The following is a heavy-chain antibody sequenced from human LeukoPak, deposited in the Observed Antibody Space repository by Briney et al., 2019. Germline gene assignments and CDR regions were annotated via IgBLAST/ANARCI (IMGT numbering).Heavy chain of an antibody. CDR1: GFTFSSYS. J-gene: IGHJ6*02. V-gene: IGHV3-21*01. Sequence: GSLRLSCAASGFTFSSYSMNWVRQAPGKRLEWVSSISSSSSYIYYADSVKGRFTISRDNAKNSLYLQMNSLRAEDTAVYYCAKVSDIVVVVAATGYYGMDVWGQGTTVTVSS. CDR2: ISSSSSYI. CDR3: AKVSDIVVVVAATGYYGMDV. D-gene: IGHD2-15*01.